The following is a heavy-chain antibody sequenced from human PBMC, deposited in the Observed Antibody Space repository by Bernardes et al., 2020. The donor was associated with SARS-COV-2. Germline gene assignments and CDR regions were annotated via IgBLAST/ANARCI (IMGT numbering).Heavy chain of an antibody. V-gene: IGHV3-23*01. CDR1: GFTFSSFE. CDR2: IKSGDQRT. Sequence: GGSLRLSCVASGFTFSSFEMSWVRQTPGKGLEWVSIIKSGDQRTDYADSVKGRFSISRDDSKNSLFLQMNSLRADDTAVYYCAGGDYPQGGDYWGQGTLVTVSS. J-gene: IGHJ4*02. D-gene: IGHD4-17*01. CDR3: AGGDYPQGGDY.